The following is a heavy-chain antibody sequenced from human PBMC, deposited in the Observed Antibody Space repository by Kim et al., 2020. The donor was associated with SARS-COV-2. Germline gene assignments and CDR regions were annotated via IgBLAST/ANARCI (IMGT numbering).Heavy chain of an antibody. J-gene: IGHJ6*02. CDR2: INHSGST. V-gene: IGHV4-34*01. Sequence: SETLSLTCAVYGGSFSGYYWSWIRQPPGKGLEWIGEINHSGSTNYNPSLKSRVTISVDTSKNQFSLKLSSVTAADTAVYYCARRYDFYYYYGMDVWGQGT. CDR1: GGSFSGYY. D-gene: IGHD3-3*01. CDR3: ARRYDFYYYYGMDV.